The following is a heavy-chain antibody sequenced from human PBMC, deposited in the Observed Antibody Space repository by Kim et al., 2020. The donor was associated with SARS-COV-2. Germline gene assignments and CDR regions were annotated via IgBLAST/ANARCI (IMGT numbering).Heavy chain of an antibody. J-gene: IGHJ6*02. D-gene: IGHD1-26*01. CDR2: IYHSGST. V-gene: IGHV4-38-2*02. Sequence: SETLSLTCTVSGYSISSGYYWGWIRQPPGKGLEWIGSIYHSGSTYYNPSLKSRVTISVDTSKNQFSLKLSSVTAADTAVYYCARDGYSGSDYGMDVWGQGTTVTVSS. CDR1: GYSISSGYY. CDR3: ARDGYSGSDYGMDV.